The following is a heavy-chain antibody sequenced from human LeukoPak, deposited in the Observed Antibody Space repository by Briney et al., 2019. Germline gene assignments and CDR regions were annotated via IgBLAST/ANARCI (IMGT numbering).Heavy chain of an antibody. CDR2: ISSSSSYI. CDR1: GFTFSSYS. D-gene: IGHD3-10*01. CDR3: ARNYYGSGSYYILRINPYYYCYGMDV. Sequence: GGSLRLSCAASGFTFSSYSMNWVRQAPGKGLEWVSSISSSSSYIYYADSVKGRFTISRDNAKNTLYLQMNSLSAEDTAVYDCARNYYGSGSYYILRINPYYYCYGMDVWGQGTRVTVSS. V-gene: IGHV3-21*01. J-gene: IGHJ6*02.